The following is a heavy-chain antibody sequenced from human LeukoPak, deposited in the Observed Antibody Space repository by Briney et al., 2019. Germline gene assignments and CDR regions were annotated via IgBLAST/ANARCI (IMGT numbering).Heavy chain of an antibody. CDR1: GYTFTGYY. D-gene: IGHD5-24*01. Sequence: GASVKVSCKASGYTFTGYYMHWVRQAPGQGLEWMGWINPNSGGTNYAQKFQGRVTMTRDTSISTAYMELSRLRSDDTAVYYCARVGVEMAPHFDYWGQGTLVTVPS. V-gene: IGHV1-2*02. CDR3: ARVGVEMAPHFDY. CDR2: INPNSGGT. J-gene: IGHJ4*02.